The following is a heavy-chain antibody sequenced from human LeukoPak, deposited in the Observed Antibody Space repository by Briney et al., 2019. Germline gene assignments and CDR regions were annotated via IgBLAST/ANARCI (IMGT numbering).Heavy chain of an antibody. D-gene: IGHD6-13*01. CDR1: GGSIRSTAYY. CDR3: ARHPQPFDI. V-gene: IGHV4-39*01. J-gene: IGHJ3*02. CDR2: IYYSGST. Sequence: PSETLSLTCTVSGGSIRSTAYYWGWIRQPPGKGLEWIGTIYYSGSTNYNPSLKGRVTISLDMSKNQFSLKLNSVTAADTAMYYCARHPQPFDIWGHGTMVTVSS.